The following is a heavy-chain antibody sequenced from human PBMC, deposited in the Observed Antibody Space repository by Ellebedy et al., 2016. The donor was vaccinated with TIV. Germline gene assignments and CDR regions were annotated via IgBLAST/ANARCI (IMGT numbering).Heavy chain of an antibody. CDR2: ISASGGST. CDR1: GFTFSSYA. CDR3: AKGLTGDRGGWGWYFDL. Sequence: GESLKISCAASGFTFSSYAMSWVRQAPGKGLEWVSGISASGGSTYYGGSVKGRFSISRDSSKNTLYLQMNSLRVEDTAIYYCAKGLTGDRGGWGWYFDLWGRGTVVTVSS. J-gene: IGHJ2*01. D-gene: IGHD7-27*01. V-gene: IGHV3-23*01.